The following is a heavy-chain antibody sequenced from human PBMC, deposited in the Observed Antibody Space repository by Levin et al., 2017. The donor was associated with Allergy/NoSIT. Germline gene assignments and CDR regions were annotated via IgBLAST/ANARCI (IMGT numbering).Heavy chain of an antibody. D-gene: IGHD3-10*01. CDR1: GFTFGDYA. CDR3: TRFYYGSGSYYIFDY. Sequence: PGGSLRLSCTASGFTFGDYAMSWIRQAPGKGLEWVGFIRSKAYGGTTEYAASVKGRFTISRDDSKSIAYLQMNSLKTEDTAVYYCTRFYYGSGSYYIFDYWGQGTLVTVSS. CDR2: IRSKAYGGTT. V-gene: IGHV3-49*03. J-gene: IGHJ4*01.